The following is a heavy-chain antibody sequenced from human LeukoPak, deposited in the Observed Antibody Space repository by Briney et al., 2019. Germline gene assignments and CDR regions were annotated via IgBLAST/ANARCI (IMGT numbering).Heavy chain of an antibody. CDR1: GFTFSSYS. V-gene: IGHV3-21*01. CDR2: ISSSSSYI. D-gene: IGHD6-19*01. Sequence: GGSLRLSCAASGFTFSSYSMNWVRQAPGKGLEWVSSISSSSSYIYYADSVKGRFTISRDNAKNSLYLQMNRLRAEDTAVYYCARDRIAVAHRHYYYYGMDVWGQGTTVTVSS. J-gene: IGHJ6*02. CDR3: ARDRIAVAHRHYYYYGMDV.